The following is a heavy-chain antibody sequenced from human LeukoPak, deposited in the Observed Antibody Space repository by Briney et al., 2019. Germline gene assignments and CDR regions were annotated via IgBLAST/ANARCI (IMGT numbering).Heavy chain of an antibody. V-gene: IGHV1-69*04. CDR2: IIPILGIA. CDR1: GYTFTSYG. CDR3: AREGAPLSYSNYGGGLGYYFDY. D-gene: IGHD4-11*01. J-gene: IGHJ4*02. Sequence: SVKVSCKASGYTFTSYGISWVRQAPGQGLEWMGRIIPILGIANYAQKFQGRVTITADKSTSTAYMELSSLRSEDTAVYYCAREGAPLSYSNYGGGLGYYFDYWGQGTLVTVSS.